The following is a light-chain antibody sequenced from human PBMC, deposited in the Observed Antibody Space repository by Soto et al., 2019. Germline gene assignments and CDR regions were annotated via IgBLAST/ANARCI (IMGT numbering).Light chain of an antibody. Sequence: DIQMTQSPSSLSASLGDRVTITCRASQAINTYLHWFQQRPGGAPKLLIYSASSLQTGVPPRFSGSGSGTHFTLTISSLQAEDFATYYCQQSSSTPHTFXQGTKVDIK. V-gene: IGKV1-39*01. CDR3: QQSSSTPHT. CDR2: SAS. J-gene: IGKJ2*01. CDR1: QAINTY.